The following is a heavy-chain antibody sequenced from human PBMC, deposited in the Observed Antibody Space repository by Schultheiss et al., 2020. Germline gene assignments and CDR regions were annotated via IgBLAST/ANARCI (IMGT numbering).Heavy chain of an antibody. J-gene: IGHJ4*02. CDR3: AKASPVRQWLVQAPLITGPFDY. CDR1: GFTFSSYA. Sequence: GGSLRLSCAASGFTFSSYAMSWVRQAPGKGLEWVSAISGSGGSTYYADSVKGRFTISRDNSKNTLYLQMNSLRAEDTAVYYCAKASPVRQWLVQAPLITGPFDYWGQGTLVTGSS. D-gene: IGHD6-19*01. CDR2: ISGSGGST. V-gene: IGHV3-23*01.